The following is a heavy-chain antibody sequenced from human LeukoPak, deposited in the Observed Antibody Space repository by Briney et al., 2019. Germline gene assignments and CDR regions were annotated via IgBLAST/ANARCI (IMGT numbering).Heavy chain of an antibody. D-gene: IGHD4-17*01. Sequence: GASVKVSCKASGYTFSDHYIQWVRQAPGQGFDWLGWINPNSGGTDYARKFRGRATTTRDMSLSTAYMELTRLTYDDTAVYYCARGALDPETVTNYLEYWAQGTLVTVSS. CDR2: INPNSGGT. V-gene: IGHV1-2*02. J-gene: IGHJ4*02. CDR3: ARGALDPETVTNYLEY. CDR1: GYTFSDHY.